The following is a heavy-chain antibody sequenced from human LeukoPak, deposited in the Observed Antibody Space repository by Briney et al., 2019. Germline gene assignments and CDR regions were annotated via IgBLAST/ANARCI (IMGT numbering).Heavy chain of an antibody. CDR1: GYTFTIYD. CDR3: ARGAASYSGSYDYYYYMDV. D-gene: IGHD1-26*01. CDR2: MNPNSGNT. V-gene: IGHV1-8*03. J-gene: IGHJ6*03. Sequence: ASVKVSCKASGYTFTIYDINWVRQATGQGLEWMGWMNPNSGNTGYAQKFQGRVTITRNTSIGTSYMELSSLRSDDTAVYYCARGAASYSGSYDYYYYMDVWGKGTTVTVSS.